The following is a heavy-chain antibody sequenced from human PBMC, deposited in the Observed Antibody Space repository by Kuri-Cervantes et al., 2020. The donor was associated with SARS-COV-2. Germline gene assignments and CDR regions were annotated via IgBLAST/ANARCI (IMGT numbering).Heavy chain of an antibody. CDR2: ISVSGGRT. J-gene: IGHJ4*02. CDR1: GFTFSTYA. V-gene: IGHV3-23*01. Sequence: GGSLRLSCAGSGFTFSTYAMSWVRQAPGKGLGGVSAISVSGGRTYYADPVKGRFTISRDNSKNTLYLQMNILRAEDTAVYYCAKTDPHQAVLRYFDCLSNFDYWGQGTLVTVSS. D-gene: IGHD3-9*01. CDR3: AKTDPHQAVLRYFDCLSNFDY.